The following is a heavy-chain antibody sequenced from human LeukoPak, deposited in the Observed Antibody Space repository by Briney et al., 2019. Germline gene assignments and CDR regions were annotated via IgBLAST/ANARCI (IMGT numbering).Heavy chain of an antibody. V-gene: IGHV3-23*01. J-gene: IGHJ4*02. Sequence: HPGGSLRLSCAASGFTFSSYAMSWVRQAPGKGLEWVSAISGSGGSTYYADSVKGRFTISRDNSKNTLYLQMNSLRAEDTAVYYCAKDFSSGSYWPFDYWGQGTLVTVSS. D-gene: IGHD3-10*01. CDR1: GFTFSSYA. CDR2: ISGSGGST. CDR3: AKDFSSGSYWPFDY.